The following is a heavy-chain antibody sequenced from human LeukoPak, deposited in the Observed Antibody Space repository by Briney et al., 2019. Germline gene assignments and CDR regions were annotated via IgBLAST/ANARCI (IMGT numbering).Heavy chain of an antibody. CDR2: ISSSSSTI. Sequence: GGSLRLSCAASGFTFSSYSMNWVRQAPGKGLEWVSYISSSSSTIYYADSVKGRFTISRDNAKNSLYLQMNSLRAEDTAVYYCAKAPLRYLDWPIQDWGQGTLVTVSS. J-gene: IGHJ4*02. CDR3: AKAPLRYLDWPIQD. D-gene: IGHD3-9*01. V-gene: IGHV3-48*04. CDR1: GFTFSSYS.